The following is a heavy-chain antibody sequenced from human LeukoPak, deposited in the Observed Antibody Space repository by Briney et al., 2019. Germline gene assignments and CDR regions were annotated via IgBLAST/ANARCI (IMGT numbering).Heavy chain of an antibody. Sequence: SETLSLTCTVSGGSISSYYWSWIRQPPGKGLEWIGYIYYSGSTNYNPSLKSRVTISVDTSKNQFSLKLSSVTAADTAVYYCARIIGITDAFGIRGQGTMVTVSS. CDR2: IYYSGST. CDR1: GGSISSYY. J-gene: IGHJ3*02. CDR3: ARIIGITDAFGI. D-gene: IGHD3-16*01. V-gene: IGHV4-59*01.